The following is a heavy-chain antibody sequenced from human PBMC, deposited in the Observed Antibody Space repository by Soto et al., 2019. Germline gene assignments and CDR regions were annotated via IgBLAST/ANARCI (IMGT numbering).Heavy chain of an antibody. Sequence: GVLRLSCAASGFTFSSYWMSWVRQAPGKGLEWVANIKQDGSEKYYVDSVKGRFTISRDNAKNSLYLQMNSLRAEDTAVYYCARDPSVVVVAATPYYYYGMDVWGQGTTVTVSS. V-gene: IGHV3-7*01. CDR1: GFTFSSYW. CDR2: IKQDGSEK. J-gene: IGHJ6*02. CDR3: ARDPSVVVVAATPYYYYGMDV. D-gene: IGHD2-15*01.